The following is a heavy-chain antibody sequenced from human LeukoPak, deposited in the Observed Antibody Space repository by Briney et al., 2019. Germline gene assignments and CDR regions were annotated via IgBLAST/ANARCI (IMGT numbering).Heavy chain of an antibody. D-gene: IGHD6-19*01. CDR1: GFTVSSNY. Sequence: GGSLRLSCAASGFTVSSNYMSWVRQAPGKGLEWVSVIYSGGGTYYADSVKGRFTISKDNSKNTLYLQMNSLRAEDTAVYYCARSLAVAVYFDYWGQGTLVTVSS. J-gene: IGHJ4*02. CDR3: ARSLAVAVYFDY. CDR2: IYSGGGT. V-gene: IGHV3-53*01.